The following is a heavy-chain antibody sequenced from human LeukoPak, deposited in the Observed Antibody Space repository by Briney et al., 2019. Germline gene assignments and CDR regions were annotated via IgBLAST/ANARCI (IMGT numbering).Heavy chain of an antibody. V-gene: IGHV3-30-3*01. J-gene: IGHJ6*02. CDR2: ISYDGSNK. CDR3: ATERSSGWYVFYYGMDV. D-gene: IGHD6-19*01. CDR1: GFTFSSYA. Sequence: GRSLRLSCAASGFTFSSYAMHWVRQAPGKGLERVAVISYDGSNKYYADSVKGRFTISRDNSKNTLYLQMNSLRAEDTAVYSCATERSSGWYVFYYGMDVWGQGTTVTVSS.